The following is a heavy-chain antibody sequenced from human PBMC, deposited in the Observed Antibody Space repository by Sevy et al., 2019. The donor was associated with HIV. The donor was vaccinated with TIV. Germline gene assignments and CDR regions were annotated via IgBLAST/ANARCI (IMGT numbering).Heavy chain of an antibody. CDR3: AKSLGQQLGYNWFDP. CDR2: ISWNSGSI. Sequence: GGSLRLSCAASGFTFDDYAMHWVRQAPGKGLEWVSGISWNSGSIGYADSVKGRFTISRDNAKNPLYLQMNSLRAEDTALYYCAKSLGQQLGYNWFDPWGQGTLVTVSS. CDR1: GFTFDDYA. J-gene: IGHJ5*02. V-gene: IGHV3-9*01. D-gene: IGHD6-13*01.